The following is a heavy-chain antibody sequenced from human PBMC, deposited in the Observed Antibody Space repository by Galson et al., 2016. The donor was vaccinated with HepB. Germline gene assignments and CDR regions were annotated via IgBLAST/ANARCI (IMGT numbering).Heavy chain of an antibody. D-gene: IGHD4-11*01. V-gene: IGHV3-30-3*01. J-gene: IGHJ6*02. CDR1: GFTFSGYV. Sequence: SLRLSCAASGFTFSGYVMAWVRLAPGKGLEWVAVISYDGSNKYYADSVKDRFTISRDNSKNTLYLQMNSLRAEDTAVYYCARDTRPYSNLRHGMDVWGQGTTVTVSS. CDR2: ISYDGSNK. CDR3: ARDTRPYSNLRHGMDV.